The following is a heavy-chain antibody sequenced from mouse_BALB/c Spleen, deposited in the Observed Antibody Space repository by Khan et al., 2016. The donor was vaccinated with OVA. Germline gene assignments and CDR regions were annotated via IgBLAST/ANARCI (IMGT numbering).Heavy chain of an antibody. V-gene: IGHV3-2*02. CDR2: ITYSGST. CDR1: GYSITSDYA. J-gene: IGHJ1*01. CDR3: ARRSV. Sequence: EVQLQESGPGLVKPSQSLSLTCTVSGYSITSDYAWNWIRQFPGNKLEWMGYITYSGSTSYNPSLKSRISITRDTSKNQFFLQLNSVTTEDTATYFCARRSVWGAGTTVTVSS.